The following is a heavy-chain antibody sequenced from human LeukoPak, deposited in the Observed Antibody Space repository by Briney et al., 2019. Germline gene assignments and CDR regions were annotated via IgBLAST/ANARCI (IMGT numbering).Heavy chain of an antibody. D-gene: IGHD2-2*01. CDR1: GGSVSSSRYY. V-gene: IGHV4-39*01. CDR3: ARVSSGVVTYYLDY. Sequence: SETLSLTCTVSGGSVSSSRYYWGWIRQPPGKGLEWMGSFYYSGKTYYNPSLKSRVTISVDTSKNQVSLKLSSVTAADTAVYYCARVSSGVVTYYLDYWGQGTLVTVSS. J-gene: IGHJ4*02. CDR2: FYYSGKT.